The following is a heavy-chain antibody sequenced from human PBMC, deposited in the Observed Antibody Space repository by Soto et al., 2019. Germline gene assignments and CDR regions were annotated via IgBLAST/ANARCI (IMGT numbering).Heavy chain of an antibody. CDR3: ARAVGITVTTLVGPDAFDI. D-gene: IGHD4-17*01. J-gene: IGHJ3*02. Sequence: TGGSLSLSCAASGFPFSSYCMHWVRQAPGKGLEWVAVIWYDGSNKYYADSVKGRFTISRDNSKNTLYLQMNSLRAEDTAVYYCARAVGITVTTLVGPDAFDIWGQGTMVTVSS. CDR2: IWYDGSNK. V-gene: IGHV3-33*01. CDR1: GFPFSSYC.